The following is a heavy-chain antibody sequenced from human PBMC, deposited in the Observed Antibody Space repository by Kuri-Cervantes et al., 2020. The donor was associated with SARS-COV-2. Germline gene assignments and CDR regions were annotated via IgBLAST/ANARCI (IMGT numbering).Heavy chain of an antibody. CDR3: ARAKDHPFGSGSRDYYYMVV. J-gene: IGHJ6*03. CDR2: ISSSSSYI. V-gene: IGHV3-21*01. D-gene: IGHD3-10*01. Sequence: GESLKISCAASGFTFSSYSMNWVRQAPGKGLEWVSSISSSSSYIYYADSVKGRFTISRDNAKNPLYLQMNSLRAEDTAVYYCARAKDHPFGSGSRDYYYMVVWGKGSTVTVSS. CDR1: GFTFSSYS.